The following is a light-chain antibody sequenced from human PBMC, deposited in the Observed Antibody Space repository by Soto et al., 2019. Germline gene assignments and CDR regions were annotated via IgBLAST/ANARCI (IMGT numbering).Light chain of an antibody. V-gene: IGKV3-15*01. CDR3: QQYNNWPRVT. Sequence: EIVMTQSPATLSVSPGERATLSCRASQSVSSNLAWYQQKPGQAPRLLIYGASTRATGIPVRFSGSGSGTEFPLTISRLQSEDFGVYYCQQYNNWPRVTFGQGTKVEIK. J-gene: IGKJ1*01. CDR1: QSVSSN. CDR2: GAS.